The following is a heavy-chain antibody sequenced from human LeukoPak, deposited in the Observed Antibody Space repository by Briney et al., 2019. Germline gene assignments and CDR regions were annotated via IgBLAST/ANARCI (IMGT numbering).Heavy chain of an antibody. Sequence: SETLSLTCAVSGGSISSYYWSWIRQPPGKGLEWIGYIYYSGSTNYNPSLKSRVTISVDTSKNQFSLKLSSVTAADTAVYYCARQYSSGSKLGYDYWGQGTLVTVSS. V-gene: IGHV4-59*08. CDR2: IYYSGST. CDR1: GGSISSYY. D-gene: IGHD6-19*01. CDR3: ARQYSSGSKLGYDY. J-gene: IGHJ4*02.